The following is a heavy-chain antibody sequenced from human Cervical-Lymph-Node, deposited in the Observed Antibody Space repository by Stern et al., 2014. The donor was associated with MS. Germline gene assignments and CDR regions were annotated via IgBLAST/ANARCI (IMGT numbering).Heavy chain of an antibody. D-gene: IGHD2-2*03. Sequence: EVQLVESGGGLVQPGGSLRLSCAASGFTFSSCWMNWVRQAPGKGMGGGANIKKDRSGTSYVDSVKGRLAISRENAQHTLYLPKNSLRAEDPAVYYCARGLDTWGQGTLVTVSS. CDR1: GFTFSSCW. CDR3: ARGLDT. V-gene: IGHV3-7*01. CDR2: IKKDRSGT. J-gene: IGHJ5*02.